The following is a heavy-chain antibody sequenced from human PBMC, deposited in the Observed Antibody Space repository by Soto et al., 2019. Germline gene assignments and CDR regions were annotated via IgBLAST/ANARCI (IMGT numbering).Heavy chain of an antibody. J-gene: IGHJ4*02. V-gene: IGHV4-34*01. CDR1: VGSFSYFY. CDR2: IDRRGST. D-gene: IGHD3-16*01. CDR3: ARGGGNPASTNDY. Sequence: QVQLQQSGAGLLKPSETLSLTCTGHVGSFSYFYWSWIRQPPGKGLEWIGEIDRRGSTNYNPSLKSRVTISIDTSKTQFSLKLDSVTAADTAVYYCARGGGNPASTNDYWAQGTLVTVSP.